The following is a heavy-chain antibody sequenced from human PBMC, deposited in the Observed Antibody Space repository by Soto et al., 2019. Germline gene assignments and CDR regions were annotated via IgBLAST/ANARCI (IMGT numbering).Heavy chain of an antibody. D-gene: IGHD6-13*01. CDR2: LIPLFGSP. J-gene: IGHJ4*02. Sequence: QVQLEQSGADIKKPGSSVKVSCKTSGGIFFTHAVSWVRQAPGQGLEWVGGLIPLFGSPQYAQKFQDRVTSTADESTSTVYMELSSLRAEDTGGFYCAAVFDYQLVYFDNWGQGTLITVSS. CDR1: GGIFFTHA. CDR3: AAVFDYQLVYFDN. V-gene: IGHV1-69*01.